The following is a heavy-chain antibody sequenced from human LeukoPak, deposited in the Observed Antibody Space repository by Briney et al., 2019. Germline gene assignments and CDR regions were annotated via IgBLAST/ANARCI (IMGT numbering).Heavy chain of an antibody. CDR2: IYYSGST. CDR1: GGSISSYY. Sequence: SETLSLTCTVSGGSISSYYWSWIRQPPGKGLEWIGYIYYSGSTNYNPSLKSRVTMSVDTHKNQFSLKLSSVTAADTAVYYCARDLWELVDAFDIWGQGTMVTVSS. D-gene: IGHD1-1*01. V-gene: IGHV4-59*12. J-gene: IGHJ3*02. CDR3: ARDLWELVDAFDI.